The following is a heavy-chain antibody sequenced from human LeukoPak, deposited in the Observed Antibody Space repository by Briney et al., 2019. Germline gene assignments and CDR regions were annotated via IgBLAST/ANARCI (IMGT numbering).Heavy chain of an antibody. Sequence: GGSLRLSCTVSGFTVSSNYMAWVRQAPGKGLEWVSGVSGSGGNIHYADSVKGRFTISRDNSKNTLYLQMNSLRAEDTAVYYCAASLPNIVVVPATKGPFGYWGQGALVTVSS. CDR2: VSGSGGNI. D-gene: IGHD2-2*01. V-gene: IGHV3-23*01. J-gene: IGHJ4*02. CDR3: AASLPNIVVVPATKGPFGY. CDR1: GFTVSSNY.